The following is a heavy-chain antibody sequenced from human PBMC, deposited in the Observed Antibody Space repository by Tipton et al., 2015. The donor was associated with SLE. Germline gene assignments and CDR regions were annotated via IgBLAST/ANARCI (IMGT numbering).Heavy chain of an antibody. CDR2: IYYSGST. J-gene: IGHJ4*02. CDR1: GGSISSYY. Sequence: TLSLTCTVSGGSISSYYWSWIRQPPGKGLEWIGYIYYSGSTNYNPSLKSRVTISVDRSKNQFSLKLSSVTAADTAVYYCARDASITMVRGVLGYWGQGTLVTVSS. CDR3: ARDASITMVRGVLGY. V-gene: IGHV4-59*12. D-gene: IGHD3-10*01.